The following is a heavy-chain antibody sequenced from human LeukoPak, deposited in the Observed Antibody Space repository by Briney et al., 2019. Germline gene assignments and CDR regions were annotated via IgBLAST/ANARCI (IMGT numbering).Heavy chain of an antibody. CDR2: ISNSGGSA. CDR3: AELGITMIGGV. J-gene: IGHJ6*04. V-gene: IGHV3-23*01. D-gene: IGHD3-10*02. CDR1: GFTFSNYA. Sequence: GGSLRLSCEASGFTFSNYAMNWVRQAPGKGLEWVSSISNSGGSAYYADSVKGRFTISRDNSKNTLYLQMNSLRAEDTAVYYCAELGITMIGGVWGKGTTVTISS.